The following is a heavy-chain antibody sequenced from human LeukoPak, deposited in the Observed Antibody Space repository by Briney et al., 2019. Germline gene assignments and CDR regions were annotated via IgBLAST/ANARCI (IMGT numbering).Heavy chain of an antibody. D-gene: IGHD3-10*01. CDR2: ISSSSSTI. V-gene: IGHV3-48*01. CDR3: ARDHYFGPGITRVRGSYGMDV. Sequence: GGFLRLSCAASGFTFSSYSMNWVRQAPGKGLEWVSYISSSSSTIYYADSVKGRFTISRDNAKNSLYLQMNSLRAEDTAVYYCARDHYFGPGITRVRGSYGMDVWGQGTTVTVSS. CDR1: GFTFSSYS. J-gene: IGHJ6*02.